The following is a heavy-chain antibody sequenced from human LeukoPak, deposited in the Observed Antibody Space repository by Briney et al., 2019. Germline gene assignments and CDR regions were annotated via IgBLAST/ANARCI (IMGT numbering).Heavy chain of an antibody. D-gene: IGHD6-19*01. J-gene: IGHJ3*02. CDR2: IYPGDSDT. V-gene: IGHV5-51*01. CDR3: ATRQSRSWYDPFDI. Sequence: GESLKISCKGSGYTFTDYWIGWVRQMPGKGLEGMGIIYPGDSDTRYSPSFQGQVSISADKSIRTAYLQWSSLKAADAAMYYCATRQSRSWYDPFDIWGQGTLVTVSS. CDR1: GYTFTDYW.